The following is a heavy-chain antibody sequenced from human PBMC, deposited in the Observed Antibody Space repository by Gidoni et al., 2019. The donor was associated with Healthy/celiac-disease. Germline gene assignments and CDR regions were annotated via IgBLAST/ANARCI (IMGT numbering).Heavy chain of an antibody. CDR1: GFTFTSSA. CDR2: IVVGSGNT. J-gene: IGHJ6*02. CDR3: AADFDYGDYGPLNYYGMDV. V-gene: IGHV1-58*01. D-gene: IGHD4-17*01. Sequence: QMQLVQSGPEVKKPGTSVKVSCKASGFTFTSSAVQWVRQARGQRLEWIGWIVVGSGNTNYARKFQERVTITRDMSTSTAYMELSSLRSEDTAVYYCAADFDYGDYGPLNYYGMDVWGQGTTVTVSS.